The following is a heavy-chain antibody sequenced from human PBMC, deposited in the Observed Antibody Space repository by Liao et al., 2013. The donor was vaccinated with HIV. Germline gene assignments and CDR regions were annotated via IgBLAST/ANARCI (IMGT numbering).Heavy chain of an antibody. V-gene: IGHV4-61*02. CDR1: GGSISSGSYY. J-gene: IGHJ4*02. CDR2: IYTSGST. CDR3: AREAIHYYDSIGPIYYFDY. D-gene: IGHD3-22*01. Sequence: QVQLQESGPGLVKPSQTLSLTCTVSGGSISSGSYYWSWIRQPAGKGLEWIGRIYTSGSTNYNPSLKSRVTISVDTSKNQFSLKLSSVTAADTAVYYCAREAIHYYDSIGPIYYFDYWGQGTLVTVSS.